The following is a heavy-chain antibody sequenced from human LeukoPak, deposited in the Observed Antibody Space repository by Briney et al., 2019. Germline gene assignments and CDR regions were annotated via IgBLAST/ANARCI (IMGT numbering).Heavy chain of an antibody. V-gene: IGHV3-30-3*02. Sequence: GGSLTLSCAPSGSTFATDSMHWVRQAPGKGLGWVAIISSAGTIINYADSVKGRFSISRDNSKNTLYLQMDSLRVEDTAVYYCAKDHRWLVDYWGQGSLVTVSS. CDR3: AKDHRWLVDY. CDR2: ISSAGTII. J-gene: IGHJ4*02. CDR1: GSTFATDS. D-gene: IGHD6-19*01.